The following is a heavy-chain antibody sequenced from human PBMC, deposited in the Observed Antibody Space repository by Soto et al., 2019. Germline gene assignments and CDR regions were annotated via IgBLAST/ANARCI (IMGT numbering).Heavy chain of an antibody. Sequence: EVQLVESGGGLVQPGRSLRLSCAASGFTFDDYAMHWVRQAPGKGLEWVSGISWNSGSIGYADSVKGRFTISRDNAKKSLYLQRNSLRAEDTALYYCAKDAYDQRGWFDPWGQGTLVTVSS. CDR2: ISWNSGSI. J-gene: IGHJ5*02. CDR1: GFTFDDYA. CDR3: AKDAYDQRGWFDP. V-gene: IGHV3-9*01. D-gene: IGHD5-12*01.